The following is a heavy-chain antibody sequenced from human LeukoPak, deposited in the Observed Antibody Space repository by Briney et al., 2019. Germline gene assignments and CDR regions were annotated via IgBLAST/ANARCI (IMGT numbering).Heavy chain of an antibody. D-gene: IGHD6-13*01. CDR2: IWYDGSNK. J-gene: IGHJ4*02. CDR3: AKGIAAAGTGYNY. CDR1: GFTFSSYG. Sequence: GGSLRLSCAGFGFTFSSYGMHWVRQAPGKGLEWVAVIWYDGSNKYYADSVKGRFTISRDNSKNTLYLQMNSLRAEDTAVHYCAKGIAAAGTGYNYWGQGTLVTVSS. V-gene: IGHV3-33*06.